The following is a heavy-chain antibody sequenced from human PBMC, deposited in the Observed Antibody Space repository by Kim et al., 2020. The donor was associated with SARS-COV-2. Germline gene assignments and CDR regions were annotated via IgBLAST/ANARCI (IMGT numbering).Heavy chain of an antibody. J-gene: IGHJ3*02. V-gene: IGHV3-33*03. CDR3: ARAFEYSTSDAVEI. Sequence: YADSVNSRFTIHRDNTKNMVYLKMNSLRAEDTAVYYCARAFEYSTSDAVEIWGQGTMVTVSS. D-gene: IGHD6-6*01.